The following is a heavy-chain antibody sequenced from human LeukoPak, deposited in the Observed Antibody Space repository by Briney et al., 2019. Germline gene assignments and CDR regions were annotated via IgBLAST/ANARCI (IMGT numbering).Heavy chain of an antibody. CDR3: GEGHSSSWSGGF. CDR2: IYSGGRT. Sequence: GGSLRLSCAASGVTVNSNYNSWVRQAPGKGREWVSVIYSGGRTYYSDSVKGRFTVSRDNSKNTLYLQMSSLRAEDTAVYYCGEGHSSSWSGGFWGQGTMVTVSS. D-gene: IGHD6-13*01. V-gene: IGHV3-66*01. J-gene: IGHJ4*02. CDR1: GVTVNSNY.